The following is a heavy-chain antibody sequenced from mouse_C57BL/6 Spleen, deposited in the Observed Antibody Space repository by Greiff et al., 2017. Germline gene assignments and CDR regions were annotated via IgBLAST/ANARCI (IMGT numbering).Heavy chain of an antibody. CDR2: ISYSGST. Sequence: DVKLVESGPGLAKPSQTLSLTCSVTGYSITSDYWNWIRKFPGNKLEYMGYISYSGSTYYNPSLKSRISITRDTSKNQYYLQLNSVTTEDTATYYCARANWDDYGYFDVWGTGTTVTVSS. V-gene: IGHV3-8*01. CDR1: GYSITSDY. D-gene: IGHD4-1*01. CDR3: ARANWDDYGYFDV. J-gene: IGHJ1*03.